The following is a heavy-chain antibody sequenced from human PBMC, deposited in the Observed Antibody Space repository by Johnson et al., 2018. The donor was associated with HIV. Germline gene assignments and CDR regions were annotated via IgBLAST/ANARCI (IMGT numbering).Heavy chain of an antibody. V-gene: IGHV3-7*05. J-gene: IGHJ3*02. Sequence: VQLVESGGTLVQPGGSLRLSCVASGFTFGTYWMTWVRQAPGKGLEWVATIKLDGSDKYYLGSVKGRFTISRDNARNSLHLQMNSLRAEETAVYYCARKGDAFDIWGQGTMVTVSS. CDR3: ARKGDAFDI. CDR1: GFTFGTYW. CDR2: IKLDGSDK.